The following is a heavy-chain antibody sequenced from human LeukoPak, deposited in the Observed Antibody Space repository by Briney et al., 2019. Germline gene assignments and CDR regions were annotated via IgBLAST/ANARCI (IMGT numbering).Heavy chain of an antibody. Sequence: ASVKVSCKASGGTFSSYAISWVRQAPGQGLEWMGGIIPIFGTANYAQKFQGGVTITADESTSTAYMELSSLRSEDTAVYYCALSVAAAGPKYNWFDPWGQGTLVTVSS. CDR2: IIPIFGTA. CDR1: GGTFSSYA. CDR3: ALSVAAAGPKYNWFDP. D-gene: IGHD6-13*01. J-gene: IGHJ5*02. V-gene: IGHV1-69*13.